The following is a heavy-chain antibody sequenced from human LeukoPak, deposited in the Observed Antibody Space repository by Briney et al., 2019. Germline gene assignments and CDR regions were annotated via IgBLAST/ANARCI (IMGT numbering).Heavy chain of an antibody. J-gene: IGHJ4*02. CDR1: GFTFSNYW. CDR2: IKSDGSST. D-gene: IGHD1-1*01. CDR3: ARGATGTTFDY. Sequence: PGGSLRLSCAASGFTFSNYWMHWVRQAPGKGLVWVALIKSDGSSTNYADSVRGRFTISRDNAKNTVYLQMNSLRAEDTALYYCARGATGTTFDYWGQGTLVTVSS. V-gene: IGHV3-74*01.